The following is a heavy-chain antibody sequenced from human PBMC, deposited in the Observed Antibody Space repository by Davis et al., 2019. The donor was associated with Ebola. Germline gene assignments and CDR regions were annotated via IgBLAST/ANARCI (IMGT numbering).Heavy chain of an antibody. CDR2: ISFDGRNK. Sequence: GGSLRLSCAASGFTFSAYSLHWVRQPPGKRLEWVAMISFDGRNKYYADSVTGRFTISRDYSKKTLYLQMNRLRVEDTAVYYCVRARPTVATDFWGQGTLVTVSS. V-gene: IGHV3-30*04. CDR3: VRARPTVATDF. D-gene: IGHD5-12*01. CDR1: GFTFSAYS. J-gene: IGHJ4*02.